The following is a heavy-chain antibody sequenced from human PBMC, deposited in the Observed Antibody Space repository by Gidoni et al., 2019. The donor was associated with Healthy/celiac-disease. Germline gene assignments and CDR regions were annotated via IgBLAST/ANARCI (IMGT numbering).Heavy chain of an antibody. D-gene: IGHD3-16*01. CDR3: ATPFKGGGWFDP. Sequence: QVQLVQSGAEVKKPGASVNVSCKVSGYTLTELSMHWVRQAPGKGLEWMGGFDPEDGETIYAQKFQGRVTMTEDKSTDTAYMELSSLRSEDTAVYYCATPFKGGGWFDPWGQGTLVTVSS. CDR2: FDPEDGET. V-gene: IGHV1-24*01. CDR1: GYTLTELS. J-gene: IGHJ5*02.